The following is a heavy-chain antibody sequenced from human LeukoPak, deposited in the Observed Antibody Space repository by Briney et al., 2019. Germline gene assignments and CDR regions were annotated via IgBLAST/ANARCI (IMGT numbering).Heavy chain of an antibody. CDR3: AKAAFSRTSYFDY. D-gene: IGHD3-3*02. CDR1: GFTFSTYN. V-gene: IGHV3-23*01. Sequence: GGSLRLSCAASGFTFSTYNMNWVRQAPGKGLEWVSAISGSGGNTYYADSVKGRFTISRDNSKNTLYLQMDSLRADDTAVYYCAKAAFSRTSYFDYWGQGTLVTASS. J-gene: IGHJ4*02. CDR2: ISGSGGNT.